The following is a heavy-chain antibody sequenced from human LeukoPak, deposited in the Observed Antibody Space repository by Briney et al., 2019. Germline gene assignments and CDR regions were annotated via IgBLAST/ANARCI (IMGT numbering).Heavy chain of an antibody. J-gene: IGHJ4*02. CDR1: GVTFTKYW. V-gene: IGHV3-74*01. Sequence: GGSLRLSCAASGVTFTKYWIVWVCQAPGQGRGIPSRINTDGTVTTSADSVKGRFTVSRDNADNTMFLQMNSVRDEDTAVYYCATKQWLAPPPDSWGQGTPVTVSS. D-gene: IGHD6-19*01. CDR2: INTDGTVT. CDR3: ATKQWLAPPPDS.